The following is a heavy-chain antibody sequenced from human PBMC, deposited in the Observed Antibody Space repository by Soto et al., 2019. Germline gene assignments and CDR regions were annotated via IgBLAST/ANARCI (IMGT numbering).Heavy chain of an antibody. CDR3: ARDLGSHDWRFFDY. J-gene: IGHJ4*02. V-gene: IGHV3-33*01. D-gene: IGHD3-9*01. CDR2: IWYDGSNK. Sequence: QVQLVESGGGVVQPGRSLRLSCAASGFTCSNYGMHWVRQAPGKGLEWVALIWYDGSNKYYADSVKGRFTISRDNSKNTLYLQMNSLRAEDTAVYYCARDLGSHDWRFFDYWGQGTLVTVSS. CDR1: GFTCSNYG.